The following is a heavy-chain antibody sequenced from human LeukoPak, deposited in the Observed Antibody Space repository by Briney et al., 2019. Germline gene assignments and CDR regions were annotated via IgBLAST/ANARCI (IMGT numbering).Heavy chain of an antibody. V-gene: IGHV4-39*01. J-gene: IGHJ4*02. CDR1: GGSISSSSYY. CDR3: ARLIAARKFDY. Sequence: SETLSLTCTVSGGSISSSSYYWGWIRQPPGKELEWISSNYYSASTYYNPTLKSPITISVYTSKNQFSLKLSTATAADTYVYDCARLIAARKFDYWGQGTLVTVSS. D-gene: IGHD6-6*01. CDR2: NYYSAST.